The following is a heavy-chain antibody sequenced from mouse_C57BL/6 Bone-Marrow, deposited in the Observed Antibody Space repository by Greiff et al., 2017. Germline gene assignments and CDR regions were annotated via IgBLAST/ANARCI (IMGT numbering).Heavy chain of an antibody. D-gene: IGHD2-1*01. J-gene: IGHJ2*01. CDR1: GFTFTDYY. CDR3: ARSVTNWPYFDY. CDR2: IRNKANGYTT. V-gene: IGHV7-3*01. Sequence: EVKVVESGGGLVQPGGSLSLSCEASGFTFTDYYMSWVRQPPGKALEWLGFIRNKANGYTTEYSASVKGRFTISRNNSQSILYLQMNALRAEDSATDCCARSVTNWPYFDYWGQGTTLTVSS.